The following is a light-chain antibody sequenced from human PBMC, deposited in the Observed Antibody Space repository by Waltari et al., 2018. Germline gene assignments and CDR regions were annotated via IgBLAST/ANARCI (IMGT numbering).Light chain of an antibody. CDR1: QGISSR. CDR2: DAS. J-gene: IGKJ2*01. V-gene: IGKV1D-16*01. CDR3: QQYNSYPYT. Sequence: DIQMTQSPSSVSASVGDRVTRTCRASQGISSRLAWYQQKPGKAPKLLIYDASSLHSGVPSRFSGSGSGTEFTLAISSLQPDDFATYFCQQYNSYPYTFGQGTKLEIK.